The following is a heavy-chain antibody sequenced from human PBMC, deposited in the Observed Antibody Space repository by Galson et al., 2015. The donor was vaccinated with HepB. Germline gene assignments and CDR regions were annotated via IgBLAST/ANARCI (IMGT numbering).Heavy chain of an antibody. J-gene: IGHJ4*02. CDR2: ISAYNGNT. D-gene: IGHD2-8*01. CDR3: AGFYCTNAVCSPWPIDY. CDR1: GYTFTSYG. Sequence: QSGAEVKKPGASVKVSCKASGYTFTSYGISWVRQAPGQGLEWMGWISAYNGNTNYAQKFQGRVTITRDISASTAYMELSSLTSEDTAVYYCAGFYCTNAVCSPWPIDYWGQGTLVTVSS. V-gene: IGHV1-18*01.